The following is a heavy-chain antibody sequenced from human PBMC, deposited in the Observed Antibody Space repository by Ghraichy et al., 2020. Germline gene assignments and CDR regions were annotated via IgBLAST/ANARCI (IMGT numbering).Heavy chain of an antibody. CDR1: GGSFSGYC. CDR3: ARGPLMDV. J-gene: IGHJ6*02. Sequence: SETLTLTCAVSGGSFSGYCWSWIRQPPGKGLEWIGEINHSGSTNYNPSLKSRVTISVDTSKNQFSLKLISGTAADTAVYYCARGPLMDVWGQGTTVTVSS. V-gene: IGHV4-34*01. CDR2: INHSGST.